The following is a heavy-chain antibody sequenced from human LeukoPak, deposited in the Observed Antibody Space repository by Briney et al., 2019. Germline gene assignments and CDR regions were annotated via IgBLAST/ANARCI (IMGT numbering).Heavy chain of an antibody. D-gene: IGHD4-17*01. CDR1: GITFSGSL. Sequence: PGGSLRLSCVVSGITFSGSLVTCVPQAPGGGREFVANINEDGRVTYFVDSVKGRFPISRDNANNSVVLQLKRLRAGATAVYYCAAGRLRSAHWGQGTLVTVSS. CDR3: AAGRLRSAH. J-gene: IGHJ4*02. CDR2: INEDGRVT. V-gene: IGHV3-7*01.